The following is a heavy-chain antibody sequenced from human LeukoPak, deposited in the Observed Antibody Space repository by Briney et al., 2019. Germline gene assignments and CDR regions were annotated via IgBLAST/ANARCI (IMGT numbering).Heavy chain of an antibody. J-gene: IGHJ3*02. D-gene: IGHD3-22*01. CDR3: ARDEVVVTLGAFDI. CDR1: GHTFTSYA. V-gene: IGHV1-69*05. Sequence: SVKVSCKASGHTFTSYAISWVRQAPGQGLEWMGRIIPIFGTANYAQKFQGRVTITTDESTSTAYMELSSLRSEDTAVYYCARDEVVVTLGAFDIWGQGTMVTVSS. CDR2: IIPIFGTA.